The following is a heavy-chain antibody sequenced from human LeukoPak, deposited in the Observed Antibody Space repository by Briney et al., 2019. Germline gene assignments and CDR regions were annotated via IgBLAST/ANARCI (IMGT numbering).Heavy chain of an antibody. Sequence: SETLSLTCTVSGGSLRSYYWSWIRQPPGQGVEWIGYIYYSGSASYNPSLKSRVTISVDTSTNQFSLKLSSVTAADTALYYCARDLRGSSCYHYWGQGTLVTVSS. V-gene: IGHV4-59*01. CDR3: ARDLRGSSCYHY. J-gene: IGHJ4*02. CDR2: IYYSGSA. D-gene: IGHD2-2*01. CDR1: GGSLRSYY.